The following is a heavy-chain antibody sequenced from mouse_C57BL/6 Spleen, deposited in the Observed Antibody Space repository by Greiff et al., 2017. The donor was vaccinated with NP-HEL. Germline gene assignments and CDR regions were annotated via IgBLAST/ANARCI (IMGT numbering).Heavy chain of an antibody. J-gene: IGHJ3*01. CDR1: GYAFSSSW. Sequence: VQLQQSGPELVKPGASVKISCKASGYAFSSSWMNWVKQRPGKGLEWIGRIYPGDGDTNYNGKFKGKATLTADKSSSTAYMQLSSLTSEVSAVYFCARFPYYDYDGFAYWGQGTLVTVSA. CDR3: ARFPYYDYDGFAY. V-gene: IGHV1-82*01. D-gene: IGHD2-4*01. CDR2: IYPGDGDT.